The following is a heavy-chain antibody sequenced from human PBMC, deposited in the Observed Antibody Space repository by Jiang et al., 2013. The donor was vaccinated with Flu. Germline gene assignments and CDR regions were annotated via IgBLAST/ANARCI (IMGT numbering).Heavy chain of an antibody. Sequence: SLTCTVSGGSISSYYWSWIRQPAGKGLEWIGRIYTSGSTNYNPSLKSRVTMSVDTSKNQFSLKLSSVTAADTAVYYCARDTEVVAGMGFDYWGQGTLVTVSS. V-gene: IGHV4-4*07. CDR2: IYTSGST. CDR3: ARDTEVVAGMGFDY. CDR1: GGSISSYY. D-gene: IGHD6-19*01. J-gene: IGHJ4*02.